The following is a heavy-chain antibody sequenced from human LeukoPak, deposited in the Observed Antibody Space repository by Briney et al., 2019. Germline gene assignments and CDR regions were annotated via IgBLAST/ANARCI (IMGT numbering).Heavy chain of an antibody. V-gene: IGHV3-49*04. D-gene: IGHD1-26*01. Sequence: GGSLRLSCTASGFTLGDYAMSWVRQAPGKGLEWVGFIRSKAYGGTTEYAASVKGRFTISRDDSKSIAYLQMNSLKTEDTAVYYCTRGVGIFDYWGQGTLVTVSS. CDR2: IRSKAYGGTT. J-gene: IGHJ4*02. CDR3: TRGVGIFDY. CDR1: GFTLGDYA.